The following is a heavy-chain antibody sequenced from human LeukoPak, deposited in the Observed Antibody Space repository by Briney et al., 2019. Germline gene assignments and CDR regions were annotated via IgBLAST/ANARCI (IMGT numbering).Heavy chain of an antibody. CDR2: IDTDARPT. V-gene: IGHV3-74*01. CDR1: GFTFSRFW. Sequence: GGSLRLSCAASGFTFSRFWMHWVRQPPGKGLVWVSRIDTDARPTTYADSVKGRFTISRDNAKNTVYLQLNSLRVEDTAMYYCATLNSFGSDYWGRGVLVTVSS. D-gene: IGHD5-18*01. CDR3: ATLNSFGSDY. J-gene: IGHJ4*02.